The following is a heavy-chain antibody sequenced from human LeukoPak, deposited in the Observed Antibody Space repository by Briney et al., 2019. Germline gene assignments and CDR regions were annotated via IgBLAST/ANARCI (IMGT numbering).Heavy chain of an antibody. D-gene: IGHD2-2*03. V-gene: IGHV3-33*08. CDR2: IWYDGSNK. J-gene: IGHJ6*02. Sequence: QSGGSLRLSCAASGFTFSSYAMPWVRQAPGKGLEWVAVIWYDGSNKYYADSVKGRFTISRDNSKNTLYLQMNSLRAEDTAVYYCARDRGYCSSTSCRTKYYYYGMDVWGQGTTVTVSS. CDR3: ARDRGYCSSTSCRTKYYYYGMDV. CDR1: GFTFSSYA.